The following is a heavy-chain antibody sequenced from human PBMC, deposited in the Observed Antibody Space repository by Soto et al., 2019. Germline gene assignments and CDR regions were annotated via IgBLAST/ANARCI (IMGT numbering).Heavy chain of an antibody. CDR1: GFTFSSYW. CDR2: IKQDGSEK. CDR3: ASTPGGYYHIPPYYMDV. D-gene: IGHD1-26*01. J-gene: IGHJ6*03. Sequence: GGSLRLSCAASGFTFSSYWMSWVRQAPGKGLEWVANIKQDGSEKYYVDSVKGRFTISRDNAKNSLYLQMNSLRAEDTAVYYCASTPGGYYHIPPYYMDVWGKGTTVTVSS. V-gene: IGHV3-7*01.